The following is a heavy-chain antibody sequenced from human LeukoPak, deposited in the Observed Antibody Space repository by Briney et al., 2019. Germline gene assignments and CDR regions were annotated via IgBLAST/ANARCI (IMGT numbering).Heavy chain of an antibody. CDR1: GGSISSGSYY. D-gene: IGHD2-2*01. V-gene: IGHV4-61*02. CDR3: ARALGYCSSTSCPAESGAFDI. CDR2: IYTSGST. J-gene: IGHJ3*02. Sequence: SETLSLTCTLSGGSISSGSYYWSWLRQPAGKGLEWIGRIYTSGSTNYNPSLKSRVTISVDTSKNQFSLKLSSVTAADTAVYYCARALGYCSSTSCPAESGAFDIWGQGTMVTVSS.